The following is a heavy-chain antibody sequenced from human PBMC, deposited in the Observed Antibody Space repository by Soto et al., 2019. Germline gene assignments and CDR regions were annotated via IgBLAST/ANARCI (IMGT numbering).Heavy chain of an antibody. Sequence: SETLPLTCTVSGGSISSSSYCWGWIRKPPGKGLEWIGSIYYSGSTYYNPSLKSRVTISVDTSKNQFSLKLSSVTAADTAVYYCAYFTLGGSSSWYRAYYYYGMDVWGQGTTVTVSS. CDR2: IYYSGST. J-gene: IGHJ6*02. V-gene: IGHV4-39*01. CDR1: GGSISSSSYC. D-gene: IGHD6-13*01. CDR3: AYFTLGGSSSWYRAYYYYGMDV.